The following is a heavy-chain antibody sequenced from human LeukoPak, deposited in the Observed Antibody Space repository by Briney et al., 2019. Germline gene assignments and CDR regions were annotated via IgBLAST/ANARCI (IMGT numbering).Heavy chain of an antibody. Sequence: GASVKVSCKASGYTFTGYYMHWVRQAPGQGLEWMGWINPNSGGTKSPQKFQGRVTMTRDTSISTAYMELSRLRSDDTAVYYCARYLTFGGVIATKPLFDYWGQGTLVTVSS. CDR2: INPNSGGT. V-gene: IGHV1-2*02. J-gene: IGHJ4*02. D-gene: IGHD3-16*02. CDR1: GYTFTGYY. CDR3: ARYLTFGGVIATKPLFDY.